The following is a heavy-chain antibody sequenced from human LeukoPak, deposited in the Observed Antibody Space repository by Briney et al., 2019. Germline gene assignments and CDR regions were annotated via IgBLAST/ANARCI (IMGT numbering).Heavy chain of an antibody. D-gene: IGHD1-26*01. J-gene: IGHJ4*02. CDR2: IKQDGSEK. CDR1: GFTFSSYW. V-gene: IGHV3-7*01. Sequence: GGSLRLSCAASGFTFSSYWMSWVRQASRKGLEWVANIKQDGSEKYYVDSVKGRFTISRDNAKNSLYLQMNSVGAEDTAVYYRARAGGRRATFADYWGQGTLVTVSS. CDR3: ARAGGRRATFADY.